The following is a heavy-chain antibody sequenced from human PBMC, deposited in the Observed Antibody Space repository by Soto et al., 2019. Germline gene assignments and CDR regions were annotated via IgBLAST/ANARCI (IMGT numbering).Heavy chain of an antibody. D-gene: IGHD6-19*01. CDR3: AIFPMGGWFSYYYGMDV. V-gene: IGHV4-39*01. CDR1: GGSISSSSYY. CDR2: IYYSGST. J-gene: IGHJ6*02. Sequence: SETLSLTCTVSGGSISSSSYYWGWIRQPPGKGLEWIGSIYYSGSTYYNPSLKSRVTISVDTSKNQFSLKLSSVTAADTAVYYCAIFPMGGWFSYYYGMDVWGQGTTVTVSS.